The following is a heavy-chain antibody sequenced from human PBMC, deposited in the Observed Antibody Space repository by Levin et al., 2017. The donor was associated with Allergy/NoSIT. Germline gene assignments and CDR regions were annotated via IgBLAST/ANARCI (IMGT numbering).Heavy chain of an antibody. V-gene: IGHV4-39*01. CDR2: IYYSGST. CDR3: ARHGEHEGSDPRWFGTNTKNWFDP. J-gene: IGHJ5*02. Sequence: SQTLSLTCTVSGGSISSSSYYWGWIRQPPGKGLEWIGSIYYSGSTYYNPSLKSRVTISVDTSKNQFSLNLNSVTAADTAVYYCARHGEHEGSDPRWFGTNTKNWFDPWGQGTLVTVSS. D-gene: IGHD3-10*01. CDR1: GGSISSSSYY.